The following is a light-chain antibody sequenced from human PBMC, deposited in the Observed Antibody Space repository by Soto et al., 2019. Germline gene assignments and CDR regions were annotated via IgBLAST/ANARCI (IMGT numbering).Light chain of an antibody. CDR1: QGISSY. CDR2: AAS. V-gene: IGKV1-8*01. Sequence: IHMTQSPSAMSASVGDRGTITSRASQGISSYLAWYQQKPGKATKLMIYAASTLQSGVPSRFSGSGAGTEFTLTISCLQSEDVATYYCQRCDNARRITFGQGTRLEIK. J-gene: IGKJ5*01. CDR3: QRCDNARRIT.